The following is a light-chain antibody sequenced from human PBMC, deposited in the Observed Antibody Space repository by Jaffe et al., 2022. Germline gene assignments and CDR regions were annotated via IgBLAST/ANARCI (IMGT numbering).Light chain of an antibody. CDR1: QSIDYW. J-gene: IGKJ1*01. V-gene: IGKV1-5*03. CDR3: QQSKRYST. CDR2: KAS. Sequence: DIQMTQSPSTLSAFVGDRVTISCRASQSIDYWLAWYQQKPGKAPKLLIYKASILQNGVPSRFSGSGSGTEFTLTISSLQPDDFATYYCQQSKRYSTFGQGTKLEVK.